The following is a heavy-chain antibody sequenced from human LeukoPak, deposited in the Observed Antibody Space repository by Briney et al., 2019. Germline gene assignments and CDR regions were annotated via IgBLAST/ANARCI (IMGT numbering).Heavy chain of an antibody. Sequence: GGSLRLSCAASGFTFSSFSMRLVRQAPGRGLGWVSSFSSRGDNTYDADSVKGRFTISRDNSKNSLYLQMDSLRAEDTAVYYCAKGPRPDLSVAHAVENWGQGTLVTVSS. J-gene: IGHJ4*02. V-gene: IGHV3-23*01. CDR1: GFTFSSFS. CDR3: AKGPRPDLSVAHAVEN. D-gene: IGHD6-19*01. CDR2: FSSRGDNT.